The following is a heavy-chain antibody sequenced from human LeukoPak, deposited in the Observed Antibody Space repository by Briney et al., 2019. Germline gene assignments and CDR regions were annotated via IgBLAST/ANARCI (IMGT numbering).Heavy chain of an antibody. CDR1: GFTFTTYS. CDR3: ASQGSGYDSPIDY. V-gene: IGHV3-21*01. J-gene: IGHJ4*02. D-gene: IGHD5-12*01. CDR2: ISTSSLYI. Sequence: GGSLRLSCAASGFTFTTYSMKWVHQAPGKGLEWVSSISTSSLYIYYADSVRGRFTISRDNARNSVYLEMNSLRAEDTAVYYCASQGSGYDSPIDYWGQGTLVTVSS.